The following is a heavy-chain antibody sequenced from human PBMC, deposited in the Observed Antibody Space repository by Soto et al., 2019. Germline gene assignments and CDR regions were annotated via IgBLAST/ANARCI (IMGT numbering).Heavy chain of an antibody. CDR3: ARRRGTGYSYGYFDY. V-gene: IGHV4-39*01. J-gene: IGHJ4*02. D-gene: IGHD5-18*01. Sequence: SETLSLTCTVSGGSISSYYWGWIRQPPGKGLEWIGSIYYSGSTYYNPSLKSRVTISVDTSKNQFSLKLSSVTAADTAVYYCARRRGTGYSYGYFDYWGQGTLVTVSS. CDR1: GGSISSYY. CDR2: IYYSGST.